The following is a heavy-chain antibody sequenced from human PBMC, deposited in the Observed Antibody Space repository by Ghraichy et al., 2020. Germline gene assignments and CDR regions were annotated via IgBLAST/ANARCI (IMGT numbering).Heavy chain of an antibody. D-gene: IGHD4-11*01. V-gene: IGHV1-69*13. CDR2: IIPIFGTA. Sequence: SVKVSCKASGGTFSSYAISWVRQAPGQGLEWMGGIIPIFGTANYAQKFQGRVTITADESTSTAYMELSSLRSEDTAVYYCAGWPWNDYSNYVDYYYYGMDVWGQGTTFTVSS. J-gene: IGHJ6*02. CDR1: GGTFSSYA. CDR3: AGWPWNDYSNYVDYYYYGMDV.